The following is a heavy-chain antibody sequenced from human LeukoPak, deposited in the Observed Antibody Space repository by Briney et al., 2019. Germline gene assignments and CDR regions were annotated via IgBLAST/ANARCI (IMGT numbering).Heavy chain of an antibody. D-gene: IGHD5-18*01. CDR3: AIRGYSYGNFDY. CDR2: ISAYNGNT. CDR1: GYTFTSYG. Sequence: ASVNVSCKASGYTFTSYGISWVRQAPGQGLEWMGWISAYNGNTNYAQKLQGRVTMTTDTSTSTAYMELSRLRSDDTAVYYCAIRGYSYGNFDYWGQGILVTVSS. V-gene: IGHV1-18*01. J-gene: IGHJ4*02.